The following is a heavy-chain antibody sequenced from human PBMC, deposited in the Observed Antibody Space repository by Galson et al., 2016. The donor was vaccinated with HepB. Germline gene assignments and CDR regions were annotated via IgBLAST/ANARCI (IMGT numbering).Heavy chain of an antibody. J-gene: IGHJ4*02. CDR3: ARDLKRYGSSGLFDS. D-gene: IGHD3-22*01. CDR1: GFTVGSYT. V-gene: IGHV3-30*04. CDR2: MSYNGHFN. Sequence: SLRLSCAASGFTVGSYTMHWVRQAPGKGLEWVALMSYNGHFNYYAESVRGRFTISRDDASNTLHLQMNSLRVEDTAIYYCARDLKRYGSSGLFDSWGQGTPVTVSS.